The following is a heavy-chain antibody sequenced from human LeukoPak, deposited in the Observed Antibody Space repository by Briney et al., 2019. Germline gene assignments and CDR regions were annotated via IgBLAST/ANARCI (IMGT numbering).Heavy chain of an antibody. Sequence: ASVKVSCKASGYTFTGYYMHWVRQARGQGLEWMGIINPSGGSTSYAQKFQGRVTMTRDMSTSTVYMELSSLRSEDTAVYYCARGKAADAFDIWGQGTMVTVSS. CDR3: ARGKAADAFDI. D-gene: IGHD6-13*01. CDR2: INPSGGST. J-gene: IGHJ3*02. V-gene: IGHV1-46*01. CDR1: GYTFTGYY.